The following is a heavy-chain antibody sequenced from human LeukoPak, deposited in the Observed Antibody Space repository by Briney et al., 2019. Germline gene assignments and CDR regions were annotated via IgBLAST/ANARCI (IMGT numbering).Heavy chain of an antibody. CDR3: ARAHNYDYVWGSYRSPYYFDY. D-gene: IGHD3-16*02. J-gene: IGHJ4*02. CDR1: GYTFTCYG. CDR2: INPNSGGT. V-gene: IGHV1-2*06. Sequence: GASVKVSCKASGYTFTCYGISWVRQAPGQGLEWMGRINPNSGGTNYAQKFQGRVTMTRDTPISTAYMELSRLRSDDTAVYYCARAHNYDYVWGSYRSPYYFDYWGQGTLVTVSS.